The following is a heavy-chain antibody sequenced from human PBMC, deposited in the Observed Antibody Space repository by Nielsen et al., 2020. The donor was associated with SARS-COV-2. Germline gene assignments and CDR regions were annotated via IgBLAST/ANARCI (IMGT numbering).Heavy chain of an antibody. CDR1: GFTFSSYG. Sequence: GESLKISCAASGFTFSSYGMHWVRQAPGKGLEWVANIKQDGSEKYYVDSVKGRFTISRDNAKNSLYLQMNSLRAEDTALYYCAKGLRPSGYYPVDYWGQGTLVTVSS. V-gene: IGHV3-7*03. D-gene: IGHD3-22*01. CDR2: IKQDGSEK. CDR3: AKGLRPSGYYPVDY. J-gene: IGHJ4*02.